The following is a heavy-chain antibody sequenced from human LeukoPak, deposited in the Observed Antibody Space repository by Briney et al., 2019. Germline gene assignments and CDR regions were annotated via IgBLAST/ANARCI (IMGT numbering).Heavy chain of an antibody. J-gene: IGHJ4*02. CDR1: GGSISSYY. CDR2: IYYSGNT. D-gene: IGHD3-9*01. Sequence: SETLSLTCTVSGGSISSYYWSWIPQPPGKGLEWIGYIYYSGNTNYNPSLKSRVTISVDTSKNQFSLKLSSVTAADTAVYYCARSGALTGYLYWGQGTLVTVSS. V-gene: IGHV4-59*01. CDR3: ARSGALTGYLY.